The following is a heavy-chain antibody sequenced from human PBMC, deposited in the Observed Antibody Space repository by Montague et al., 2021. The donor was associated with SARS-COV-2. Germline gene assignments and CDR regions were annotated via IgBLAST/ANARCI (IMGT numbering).Heavy chain of an antibody. V-gene: IGHV4-34*01. CDR3: ARGSSTLWWWPFDY. Sequence: SETLSLTCAVYGGSFSGYYWSWIRQPPGKGLEWIGEINHSGSTNYNPSLKSRVTISVDTSKNQFSLKLSSVTAADTAVYYCARGSSTLWWWPFDYWGQGTLVTVSS. CDR2: INHSGST. J-gene: IGHJ4*02. CDR1: GGSFSGYY. D-gene: IGHD2-21*01.